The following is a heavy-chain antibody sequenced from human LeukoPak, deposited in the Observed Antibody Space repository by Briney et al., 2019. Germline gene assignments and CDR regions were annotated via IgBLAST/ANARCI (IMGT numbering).Heavy chain of an antibody. CDR3: AKDLSRFLDHGFRAFDI. V-gene: IGHV3-23*01. Sequence: GGSLRLSCAASGFTFSNYAMNWVRQAPGKGLEWVSAIRGSGGSTYYADSVKGRFTISRDNSKNTLHLQMNSLRAEDTAVYYCAKDLSRFLDHGFRAFDIWGQGTMVTVSS. CDR2: IRGSGGST. J-gene: IGHJ3*02. D-gene: IGHD3-3*01. CDR1: GFTFSNYA.